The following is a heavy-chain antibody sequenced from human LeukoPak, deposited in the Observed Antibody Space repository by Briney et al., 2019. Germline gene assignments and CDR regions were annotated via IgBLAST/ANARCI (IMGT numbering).Heavy chain of an antibody. CDR1: GCSISSGDYY. CDR2: IYYSGST. Sequence: SETLSLTRTVSGCSISSGDYYWGWIRQPPGKGLEWIGYIYYSGSTYYNSSLKSRATISVDTSKNQFSLMMSSVTDADTAVYYCARHGSVAELRFDYWGQGTLVTVSS. D-gene: IGHD6-19*01. CDR3: ARHGSVAELRFDY. V-gene: IGHV4-30-4*01. J-gene: IGHJ4*02.